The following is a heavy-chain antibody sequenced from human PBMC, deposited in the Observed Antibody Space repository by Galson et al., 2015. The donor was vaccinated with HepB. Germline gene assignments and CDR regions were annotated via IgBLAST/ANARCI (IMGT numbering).Heavy chain of an antibody. Sequence: CAISGDSVSSNSAAWNWIRQSPSRGLEWLGRTYYRSKWYNDYAVSVKSRITINPDTSKNQFSLQLNSVTPEDTAVYYCARVLRAIVGATFDYWGQGTLVTVSS. D-gene: IGHD1-26*01. J-gene: IGHJ4*02. CDR2: TYYRSKWYN. CDR1: GDSVSSNSAA. CDR3: ARVLRAIVGATFDY. V-gene: IGHV6-1*01.